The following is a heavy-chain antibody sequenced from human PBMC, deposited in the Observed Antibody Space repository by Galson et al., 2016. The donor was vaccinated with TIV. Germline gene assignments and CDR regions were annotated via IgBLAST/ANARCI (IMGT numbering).Heavy chain of an antibody. V-gene: IGHV3-33*02. CDR1: GFTFNYHG. J-gene: IGHJ4*02. CDR2: AWYDGNNA. Sequence: SLRLSCAASGFTFNYHGIHWVRQAPGKGLEWLAVAWYDGNNAYYADSVKGRFTISRDNSTSTVFLQMNSLRAEDTAVYYCARNFPIDDIFAAYYFDYWGQGTLVTVSS. D-gene: IGHD3-9*01. CDR3: ARNFPIDDIFAAYYFDY.